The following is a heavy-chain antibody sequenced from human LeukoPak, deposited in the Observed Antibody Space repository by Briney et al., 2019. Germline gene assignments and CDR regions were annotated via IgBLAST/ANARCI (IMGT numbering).Heavy chain of an antibody. CDR3: ARDLNPEHPTDWFNKEDY. V-gene: IGHV3-33*01. Sequence: GGSLRLSCAASGFPFSKFGMHWVRQAPGKGLEWVAVVRGDGSNKFYSESVKGRFTTSRDNSKNTLYLQMNNLRVEDTAVYYCARDLNPEHPTDWFNKEDYWGQGTLVTVSS. CDR1: GFPFSKFG. J-gene: IGHJ4*02. CDR2: VRGDGSNK. D-gene: IGHD3-9*01.